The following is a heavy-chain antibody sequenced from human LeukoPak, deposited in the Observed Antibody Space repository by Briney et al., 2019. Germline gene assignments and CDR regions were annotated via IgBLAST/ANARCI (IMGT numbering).Heavy chain of an antibody. V-gene: IGHV3-23*01. CDR2: IIGGGGRT. CDR3: TTGLHAKYPEDYYMDV. D-gene: IGHD4/OR15-4a*01. Sequence: GGSLRLSCAASGLTFSSYGMSWVRQAPGKGLEGVSAIIGGGGRTYYADSVKGRFTISRDNSKNTLYLQMNTLRAEDTAVYYCTTGLHAKYPEDYYMDVWGKGTTVTISS. J-gene: IGHJ6*03. CDR1: GLTFSSYG.